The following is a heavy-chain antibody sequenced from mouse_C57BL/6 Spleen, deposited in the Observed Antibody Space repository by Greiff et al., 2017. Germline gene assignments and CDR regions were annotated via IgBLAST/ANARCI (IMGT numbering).Heavy chain of an antibody. D-gene: IGHD2-4*01. CDR3: ARIYYDYEFAY. Sequence: QVQLQQPGAELVKPGASVKLSCKASGYTFTSYWMQWVKPRPGQGLEWIGEIDPSDSYTNYNQKFKGKATLTVDTSSSTAYMQLSSLTSEDSAVYYCARIYYDYEFAYWGQGTLVTVSA. J-gene: IGHJ3*01. CDR2: IDPSDSYT. V-gene: IGHV1-50*01. CDR1: GYTFTSYW.